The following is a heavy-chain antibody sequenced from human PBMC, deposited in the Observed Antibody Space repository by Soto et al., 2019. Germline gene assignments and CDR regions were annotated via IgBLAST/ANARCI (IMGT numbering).Heavy chain of an antibody. V-gene: IGHV3-23*01. J-gene: IGHJ5*01. CDR2: IGGTGGDT. D-gene: IGHD1-26*01. CDR1: RFTFSDYA. CDR3: AKDAVPYNGKWDWFDS. Sequence: DVQLLESGGGLVQPGGSLTLSCAASRFTFSDYAMSWVRQSPGKGLEWVSAIGGTGGDTYYADSVRGRFTVSRDNSKNTLFLQLNSVRDEDTAVYYCAKDAVPYNGKWDWFDSWGQGTLVTVSS.